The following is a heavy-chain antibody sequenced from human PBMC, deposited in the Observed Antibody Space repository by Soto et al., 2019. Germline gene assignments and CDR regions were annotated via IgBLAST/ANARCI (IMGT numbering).Heavy chain of an antibody. Sequence: ASVKVSCKTSGFTFSGYGFYWVRLAPGQGLEWMGWISAYNGNTKYAQKLQGRVTMTTDTSTSTAYMELRSLRSDDTAVYYCARVGIRFLEWLIDYWGQGTLVTVSS. CDR1: GFTFSGYG. CDR2: ISAYNGNT. J-gene: IGHJ4*02. CDR3: ARVGIRFLEWLIDY. D-gene: IGHD3-3*01. V-gene: IGHV1-18*01.